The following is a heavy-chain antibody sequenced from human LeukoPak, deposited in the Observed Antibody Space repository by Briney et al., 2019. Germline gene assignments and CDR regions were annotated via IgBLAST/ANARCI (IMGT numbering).Heavy chain of an antibody. CDR1: GGSISSGGYY. CDR3: ARVVSSSSSYDNFDY. D-gene: IGHD6-6*01. Sequence: PSETLSLTCTVSGGSISSGGYYWSWIRQPPGKGLEWIGYIYHSGSTYYNPSLKSRVTISVDRSKNQFSLKLSSVTAADTAVYYCARVVSSSSSYDNFDYWGQGTLVTVSS. CDR2: IYHSGST. V-gene: IGHV4-30-2*01. J-gene: IGHJ4*02.